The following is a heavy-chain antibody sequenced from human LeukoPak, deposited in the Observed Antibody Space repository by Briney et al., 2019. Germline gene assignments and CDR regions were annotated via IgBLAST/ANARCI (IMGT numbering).Heavy chain of an antibody. Sequence: GGSLRLSCAASEFTFSNYWMHWVRQAPGKGLVWVSRINSDGSSTSYADSVKGRFTISRDNSKNTLYLQMNSLRAEDTAVYYCAKPTSGSGSFLIDYWGQGTLVTVSS. CDR1: EFTFSNYW. V-gene: IGHV3-74*01. CDR3: AKPTSGSGSFLIDY. D-gene: IGHD1-26*01. CDR2: INSDGSST. J-gene: IGHJ4*02.